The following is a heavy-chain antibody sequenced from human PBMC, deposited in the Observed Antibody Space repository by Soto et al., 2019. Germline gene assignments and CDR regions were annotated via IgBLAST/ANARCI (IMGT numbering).Heavy chain of an antibody. CDR2: ISPYTGNT. J-gene: IGHJ4*02. CDR1: GYTFTNYG. CDR3: ARDDSGYHYGYIHH. V-gene: IGHV1-18*01. D-gene: IGHD5-18*01. Sequence: QVHLVQSGAEVKKSGASVKVSCETSGYTFTNYGISWVRPAPGQGLEWMGWISPYTGNTNYAQNRQGRGTMTTDTSTSTAYMELRSIRSDDTAVYYCARDDSGYHYGYIHHWGQGTLVTVSS.